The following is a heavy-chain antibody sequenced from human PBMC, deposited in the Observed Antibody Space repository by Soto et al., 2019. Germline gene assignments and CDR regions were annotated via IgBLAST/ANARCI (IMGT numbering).Heavy chain of an antibody. V-gene: IGHV3-13*01. CDR1: GFTFSSYD. CDR2: IGTAGDT. J-gene: IGHJ2*01. D-gene: IGHD7-27*01. CDR3: ARDKGPQPGEWYFDL. Sequence: GGSLRLSCAASGFTFSSYDMHWVRQATGKGLEWVSAIGTAGDTYYPGSVKGRFTISRENAKNSLYLQMNSLRAEDTAVYYCARDKGPQPGEWYFDLWGRGTLVTVSS.